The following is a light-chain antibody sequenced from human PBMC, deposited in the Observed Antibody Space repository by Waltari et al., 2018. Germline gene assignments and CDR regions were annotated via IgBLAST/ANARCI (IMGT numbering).Light chain of an antibody. Sequence: QSVLTQPPSASGTPGQRVTISCSGSSSNIGRNVVNWYQQLPGTAPKLLMFSNNRRPSGVPDRFSGSKSGTSASLAISGLQSEDEADYYCAAWDDSLNGPGYVFGTGTKVSVL. CDR1: SSNIGRNV. CDR2: SNN. CDR3: AAWDDSLNGPGYV. J-gene: IGLJ1*01. V-gene: IGLV1-44*01.